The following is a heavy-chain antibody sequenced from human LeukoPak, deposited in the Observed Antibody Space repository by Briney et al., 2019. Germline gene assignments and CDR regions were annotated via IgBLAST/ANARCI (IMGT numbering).Heavy chain of an antibody. Sequence: PGGSLRLSCAASGFTFSSYAMHWVRQAPGKGLEWVAVISYDGSNKYYADSVKGRFTISRDNSKNTLYLQMNSLRAEDTAVYYCARGCGTSCYPDAFDIWGQGTMVTVSS. CDR1: GFTFSSYA. D-gene: IGHD2-2*01. V-gene: IGHV3-30-3*01. CDR3: ARGCGTSCYPDAFDI. J-gene: IGHJ3*02. CDR2: ISYDGSNK.